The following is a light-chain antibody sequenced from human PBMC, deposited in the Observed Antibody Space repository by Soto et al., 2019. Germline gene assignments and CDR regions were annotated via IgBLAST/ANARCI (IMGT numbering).Light chain of an antibody. V-gene: IGKV3D-15*01. CDR3: QQYNNWPPIT. CDR2: GAS. Sequence: EIVFTQSPATLSLSPGERAPPSCRASQSVSSYLVWYQQKPGQAPRLLIYGASSRATGIPDRFSGSGSGTEFTLTISSLQSEDFAVYYCQQYNNWPPITFGQGTRLEIK. J-gene: IGKJ5*01. CDR1: QSVSSY.